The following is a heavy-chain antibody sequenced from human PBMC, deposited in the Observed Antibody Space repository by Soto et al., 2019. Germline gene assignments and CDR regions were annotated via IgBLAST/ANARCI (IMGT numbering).Heavy chain of an antibody. Sequence: SETLSLTCAVYGGSFSGYYWSWIRQPPGKGLEWIGEINHSGSTNYNPSLKSRVTISVDTSKNTFSLKLSSVTAADTAVYYCARGGGAAAGKYNWFDPWGQGTLVTVSS. D-gene: IGHD6-13*01. J-gene: IGHJ5*02. CDR1: GGSFSGYY. CDR2: INHSGST. V-gene: IGHV4-34*01. CDR3: ARGGGAAAGKYNWFDP.